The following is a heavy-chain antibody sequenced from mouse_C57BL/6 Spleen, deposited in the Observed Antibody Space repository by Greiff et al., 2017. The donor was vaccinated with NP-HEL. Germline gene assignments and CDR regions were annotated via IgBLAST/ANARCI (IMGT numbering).Heavy chain of an antibody. V-gene: IGHV1-82*01. CDR3: AREGGIYYGNYEGYFDV. D-gene: IGHD2-1*01. Sequence: QVQLKHSGPELVKPGASVKISCKASGYAFSSSWMNWVKQRPGKGLEWIGRIYPGDGDTNYNGKFKGKATLTADKSSSTAYMQLSSLTSEDSAVYFCAREGGIYYGNYEGYFDVWGTGTTVTVSS. J-gene: IGHJ1*03. CDR1: GYAFSSSW. CDR2: IYPGDGDT.